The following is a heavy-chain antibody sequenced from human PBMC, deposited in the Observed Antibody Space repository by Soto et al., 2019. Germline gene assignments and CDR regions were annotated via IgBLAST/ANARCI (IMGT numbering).Heavy chain of an antibody. Sequence: SETLSLTCAVYVGSFSGYYWSCIRDPPGKWLEWIGEINHSGSTNYNPSLKSRVTISVDTSKNQFSLKLSSVTAADTAVYYCARVRITIFGVVIAPFHYWGQGTLVSVSS. CDR2: INHSGST. CDR1: VGSFSGYY. CDR3: ARVRITIFGVVIAPFHY. J-gene: IGHJ4*02. D-gene: IGHD3-3*01. V-gene: IGHV4-34*01.